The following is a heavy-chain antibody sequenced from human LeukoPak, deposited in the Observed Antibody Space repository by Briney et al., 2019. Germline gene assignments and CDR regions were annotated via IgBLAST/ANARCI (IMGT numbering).Heavy chain of an antibody. J-gene: IGHJ4*02. CDR2: ISSSTGTM. D-gene: IGHD6-13*01. CDR3: ARGEPYSSSWFAPFDY. V-gene: IGHV3-48*01. Sequence: GGSLRLSCAASGFTFSSYWMSWVRQAPGKGLEWVSYISSSTGTMYYADSVKGRFTISRDNGKKSVYLQMNSLRAEDTAMYYCARGEPYSSSWFAPFDYWGQGTLVTVSS. CDR1: GFTFSSYW.